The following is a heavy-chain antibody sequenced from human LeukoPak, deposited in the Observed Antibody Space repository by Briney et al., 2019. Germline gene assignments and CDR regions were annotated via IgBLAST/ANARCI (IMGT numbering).Heavy chain of an antibody. V-gene: IGHV4-59*12. CDR3: ASLRNGWLRNWFDP. Sequence: SETLSLTCSVSGASITDYYWSWIRQSPGNGLECLGYIFASGSATYNPSLKSRITLSVDLATNRFSLRLTSVTAADTGIYYCASLRNGWLRNWFDPRGPGIPVTVSS. D-gene: IGHD6-19*01. CDR1: GASITDYY. CDR2: IFASGSA. J-gene: IGHJ5*02.